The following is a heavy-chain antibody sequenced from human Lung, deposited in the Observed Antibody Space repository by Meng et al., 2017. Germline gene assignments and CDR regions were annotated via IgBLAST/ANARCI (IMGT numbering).Heavy chain of an antibody. Sequence: QVQLQQWGAGLLKPSDTLSLTCVVCGGSFSDYYWSWIRQPPGKGLEWIGEINHSGSTNYNPSLESRATISVDTSQNNLSLKLSSVTAADSAVYYCARGPTTMAHDFDYWGQGTLVTVSS. V-gene: IGHV4-34*01. CDR1: GGSFSDYY. J-gene: IGHJ4*02. CDR3: ARGPTTMAHDFDY. CDR2: INHSGST. D-gene: IGHD4-11*01.